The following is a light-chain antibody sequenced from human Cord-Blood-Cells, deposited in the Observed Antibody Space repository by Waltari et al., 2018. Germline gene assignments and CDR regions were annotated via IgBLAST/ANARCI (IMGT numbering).Light chain of an antibody. CDR1: QSVLYSSNNKNY. CDR3: QQYYSTPT. CDR2: WAS. J-gene: IGKJ1*01. Sequence: DFVIPQSPDPLAVSLGERATINSKSSQSVLYSSNNKNYLAWYQQKPGQPPKLLIYWASTRESGVPDRFSGSGSGTDFTLTISSLQAEDVAVYYCQQYYSTPTFGQGTKVEIK. V-gene: IGKV4-1*01.